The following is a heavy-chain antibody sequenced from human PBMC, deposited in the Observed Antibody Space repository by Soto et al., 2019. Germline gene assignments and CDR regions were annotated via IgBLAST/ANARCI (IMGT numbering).Heavy chain of an antibody. CDR3: ARVLTMVRGVITYYYYYYMDV. Sequence: SETLSLTCTVSGGSISSSSYYWGWIRQPPGKGLEWIGSIYYSGSTYYNPSLKSRVTISVDTSKNQFSLKLSSVTAADTAVYYCARVLTMVRGVITYYYYYYMDVWGKGTTVTVSS. CDR2: IYYSGST. CDR1: GGSISSSSYY. V-gene: IGHV4-39*01. J-gene: IGHJ6*03. D-gene: IGHD3-10*01.